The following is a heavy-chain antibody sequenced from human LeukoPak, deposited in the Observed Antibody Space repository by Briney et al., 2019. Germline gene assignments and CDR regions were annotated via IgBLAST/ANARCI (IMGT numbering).Heavy chain of an antibody. J-gene: IGHJ2*01. Sequence: PSETLSLTCAVYGGSFSGYYWSWIRQPPGKGLEWIGEINHSGSTNYNPSLKSRVTISVDTSKNQFSLKLSSVTAADTAVYYCARKRLSSRSVYFDLWGRGTLVTVSS. CDR1: GGSFSGYY. D-gene: IGHD6-13*01. V-gene: IGHV4-34*01. CDR2: INHSGST. CDR3: ARKRLSSRSVYFDL.